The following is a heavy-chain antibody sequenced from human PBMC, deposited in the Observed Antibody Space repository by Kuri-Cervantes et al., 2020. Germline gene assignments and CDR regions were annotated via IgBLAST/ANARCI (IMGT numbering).Heavy chain of an antibody. CDR3: ARDSIVSGGAVPFDY. CDR1: EYTFTSYA. J-gene: IGHJ4*02. V-gene: IGHV1-3*01. CDR2: INAGNGNT. D-gene: IGHD3-16*01. Sequence: ASVKVSCKASEYTFTSYAMHWVRQAPGQRLEWMGWINAGNGNTNYAQNLQGRVTMTTDTSTSTAYMELRSLRSDDTALYYCARDSIVSGGAVPFDYWGQGTLVTVSS.